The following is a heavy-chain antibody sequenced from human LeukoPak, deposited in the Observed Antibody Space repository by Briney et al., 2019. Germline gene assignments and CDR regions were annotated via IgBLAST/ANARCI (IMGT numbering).Heavy chain of an antibody. D-gene: IGHD5-18*01. J-gene: IGHJ4*02. CDR1: GGSISSGGYY. CDR3: ARGRRFTYGLFEY. CDR2: IYYSGST. Sequence: PSETLSLTCTVSGGSISSGGYYWSWIRQHPGKGLEWIGYIYYSGSTYYNPSLKSRVTISVDTSKNQFSLKLTSVSAADTAVYYCARGRRFTYGLFEYWGQGTLVTVSS. V-gene: IGHV4-31*03.